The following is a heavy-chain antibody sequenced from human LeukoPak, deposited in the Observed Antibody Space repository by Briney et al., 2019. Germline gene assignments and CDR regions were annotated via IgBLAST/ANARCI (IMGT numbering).Heavy chain of an antibody. CDR3: ARVPYSGSYLTPIGRPQKNWFDP. D-gene: IGHD1-26*01. CDR1: GGSISSGDYY. CDR2: IYYSGST. Sequence: PSETLSLTCTVSGGSISSGDYYWSWIRQPPGKGLEWIGYIYYSGSTYYNPSLKSRVTISVDTSKNQFSLKLSSVTAADTAVYYCARVPYSGSYLTPIGRPQKNWFDPWGQGTLVTVPS. V-gene: IGHV4-30-4*08. J-gene: IGHJ5*02.